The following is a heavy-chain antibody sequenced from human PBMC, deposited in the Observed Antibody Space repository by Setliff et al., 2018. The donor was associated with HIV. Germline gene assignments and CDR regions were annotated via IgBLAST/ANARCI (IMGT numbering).Heavy chain of an antibody. V-gene: IGHV1-46*04. D-gene: IGHD6-19*01. CDR2: VNPLLGLT. Sequence: ASVKVSCKASGYTFTDHHIHWMRQAPGHGLEWVGIVNPLLGLTSHSQKLQGRVTLTWDTSTNTVYMELTTLTSEDTAYYYCARAPYRSGWYGVDYWGQGTRVTVPQ. J-gene: IGHJ4*02. CDR3: ARAPYRSGWYGVDY. CDR1: GYTFTDHH.